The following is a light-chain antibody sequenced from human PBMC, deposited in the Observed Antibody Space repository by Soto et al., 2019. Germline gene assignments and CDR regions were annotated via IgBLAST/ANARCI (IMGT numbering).Light chain of an antibody. CDR1: NSDVGGYNY. Sequence: QSALTQPASVSGSPGQSITISCTGTNSDVGGYNYVSWYQQRPGKAPQLMIFGVSNRPSGVSSRFSGSKSDNTASLTISGLQAEDEADYYCSSYTGSDTRDVFGTGTKLTVL. CDR2: GVS. CDR3: SSYTGSDTRDV. V-gene: IGLV2-14*01. J-gene: IGLJ1*01.